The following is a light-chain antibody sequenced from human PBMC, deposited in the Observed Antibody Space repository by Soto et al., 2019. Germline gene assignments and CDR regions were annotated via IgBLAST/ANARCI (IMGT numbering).Light chain of an antibody. J-gene: IGKJ5*01. CDR1: QSVSSN. V-gene: IGKV3-15*01. CDR2: GAS. CDR3: QQYESLPLT. Sequence: EIVMTQSPATLSVSPGERATLSCRASQSVSSNLAWYQQKPGQAPRLLIYGASTRATGIPARFSGSGSGTEFTLTISSLQSEDFATYYCQQYESLPLTFGQGTRLEIK.